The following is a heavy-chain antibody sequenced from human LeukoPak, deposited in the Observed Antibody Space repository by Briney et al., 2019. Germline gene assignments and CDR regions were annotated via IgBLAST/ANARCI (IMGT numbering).Heavy chain of an antibody. J-gene: IGHJ6*02. V-gene: IGHV4-30-4*01. Sequence: SETLSLTCTVSGGSISSGDYYWSWIRQPPGKGLEWIGYIYYSGSTYYNPSLKSRVTISVDTSKNQFSLKLSSVTAADTAVYYCAREKITMVRGVIINRYYYYGMDVWGQGTTVTVSS. CDR2: IYYSGST. CDR3: AREKITMVRGVIINRYYYYGMDV. CDR1: GGSISSGDYY. D-gene: IGHD3-10*01.